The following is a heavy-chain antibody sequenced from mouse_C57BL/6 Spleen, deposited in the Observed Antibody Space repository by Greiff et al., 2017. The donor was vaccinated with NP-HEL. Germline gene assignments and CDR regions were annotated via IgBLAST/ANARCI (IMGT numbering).Heavy chain of an antibody. CDR1: GFTFSDYG. D-gene: IGHD1-1*01. J-gene: IGHJ4*01. CDR2: ISSGSSTI. Sequence: VQLKESGGGLVKPGGSLKLSCAASGFTFSDYGMHWVRQAPEKGLEWVAYISSGSSTIYYADTVKGRFTISRDNAKNTLFLQMTSLRSEDTAMYYCARRRTTVVASYYYAMDYWGQGTSVTVSS. CDR3: ARRRTTVVASYYYAMDY. V-gene: IGHV5-17*01.